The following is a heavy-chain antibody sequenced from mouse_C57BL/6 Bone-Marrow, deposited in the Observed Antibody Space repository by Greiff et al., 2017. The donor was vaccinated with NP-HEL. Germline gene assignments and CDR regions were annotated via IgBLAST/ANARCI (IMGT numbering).Heavy chain of an antibody. CDR1: GYTFTSYW. D-gene: IGHD2-3*01. CDR2: IYPSDSET. V-gene: IGHV1-61*01. J-gene: IGHJ1*03. CDR3: ARADDGYWGYFDV. Sequence: QVQLQQPGAELVRPGSSVKLSCKASGYTFTSYWMDWVKQRPGQGLEWIGNIYPSDSETHYNQKFKDKATLTVDKSSSTAYMQLSSLTSEDSAVYYCARADDGYWGYFDVWGTGTTVTVSS.